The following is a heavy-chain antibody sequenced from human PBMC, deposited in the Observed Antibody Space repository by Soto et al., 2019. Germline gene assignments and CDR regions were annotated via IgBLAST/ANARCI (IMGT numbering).Heavy chain of an antibody. Sequence: PSETLSLTCTVSGGSITPYYWSWIRQPPGKGLEWIGYIYYGGTTTYNPSLKSRVTISVDTSKNQFSLKLTSVTAADTAVYYCARLGGYYQALDKWGQGTLVTVSS. D-gene: IGHD3-22*01. V-gene: IGHV4-59*08. J-gene: IGHJ4*02. CDR3: ARLGGYYQALDK. CDR1: GGSITPYY. CDR2: IYYGGTT.